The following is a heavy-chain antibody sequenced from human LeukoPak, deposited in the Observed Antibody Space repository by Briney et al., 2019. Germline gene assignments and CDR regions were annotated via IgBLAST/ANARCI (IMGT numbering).Heavy chain of an antibody. D-gene: IGHD3-9*01. Sequence: GGSLRLSCAASGFTFSNYAMNWVRQAPGQGLKWVSDITGRGSSTSYADSVKGRFTISRDNSKNTLYLQMNSLRVEDTALYYCAKKGVGNSFEIRTFEYWGQGTLVTVSS. CDR1: GFTFSNYA. V-gene: IGHV3-23*01. CDR2: ITGRGSST. J-gene: IGHJ4*02. CDR3: AKKGVGNSFEIRTFEY.